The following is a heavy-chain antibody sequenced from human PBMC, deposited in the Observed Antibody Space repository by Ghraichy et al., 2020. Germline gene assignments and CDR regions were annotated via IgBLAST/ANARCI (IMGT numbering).Heavy chain of an antibody. CDR2: IYYSGST. CDR1: GGSVSSGSYY. D-gene: IGHD4-11*01. Sequence: SETLSLTCTVSGGSVSSGSYYWSWIRQPPGKGLEWIGYIYYSGSTNYNPSLKSRVTISVDTSKNQFSLKLSSVTAADTAVYYCARQERTTHYGMDVWGQGTTVTVSS. CDR3: ARQERTTHYGMDV. J-gene: IGHJ6*02. V-gene: IGHV4-61*01.